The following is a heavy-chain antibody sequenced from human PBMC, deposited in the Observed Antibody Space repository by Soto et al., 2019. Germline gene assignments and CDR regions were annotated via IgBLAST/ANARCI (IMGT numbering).Heavy chain of an antibody. CDR2: IKSKTTTGTT. D-gene: IGHD2-15*01. CDR3: TTGLYKSGGMDH. Sequence: EVHLVESGGGLVKPGGSLRLSCAASGFRFSIAWMNWVRQAPGKGLEWVGRIKSKTTTGTTDYSTPVKGRFTVSADRSENTLYLNMNSVKTEDTAVYYCTTGLYKSGGMDHWGHGTLVTVSS. CDR1: GFRFSIAW. J-gene: IGHJ4*01. V-gene: IGHV3-15*07.